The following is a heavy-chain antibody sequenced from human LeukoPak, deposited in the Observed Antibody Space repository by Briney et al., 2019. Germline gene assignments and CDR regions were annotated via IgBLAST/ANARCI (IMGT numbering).Heavy chain of an antibody. CDR2: IHHSGST. CDR1: GGSFSAYY. CDR3: ARGLLWSGYSRYYYYMDV. Sequence: SETLSLTCAVYGGSFSAYYWSWIRQSPGKGLEWIGEIHHSGSTKYNPSLKSRVTISVDMSRSHFSLGLSSVTAADTAVYYCARGLLWSGYSRYYYYMDVWGKGTTVTVSS. D-gene: IGHD3-3*01. V-gene: IGHV4-34*01. J-gene: IGHJ6*03.